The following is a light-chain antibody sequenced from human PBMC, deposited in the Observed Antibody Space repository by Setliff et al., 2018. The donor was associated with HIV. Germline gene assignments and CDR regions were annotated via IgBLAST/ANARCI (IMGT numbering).Light chain of an antibody. Sequence: QSALTQPRSVSGSPGQSVTISCTGTSSDVGAYKYVSWYQQHPGKAPKLLIFDFNMRPSGVPDRFSGSKSGNTASLTISGLQAEDDGDYYCCSFAGSFTYVFGTGTKVTVL. CDR3: CSFAGSFTYV. J-gene: IGLJ1*01. CDR2: DFN. CDR1: SSDVGAYKY. V-gene: IGLV2-11*01.